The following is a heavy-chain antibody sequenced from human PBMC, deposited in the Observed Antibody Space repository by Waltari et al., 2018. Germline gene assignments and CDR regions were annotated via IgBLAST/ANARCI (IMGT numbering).Heavy chain of an antibody. D-gene: IGHD2-15*01. V-gene: IGHV3-20*04. CDR3: AREKLMGEYIDY. CDR2: INWNGGST. Sequence: EVQLVESGGGVRRPGGSLRLSCAASGFNFAAHGMGWVSQAPGKGLEWVSSINWNGGSTCYADSVRGRFTISRDNAKNSLYLQMNSLRADDTALYYCAREKLMGEYIDYWGQGTLVTVSS. J-gene: IGHJ4*02. CDR1: GFNFAAHG.